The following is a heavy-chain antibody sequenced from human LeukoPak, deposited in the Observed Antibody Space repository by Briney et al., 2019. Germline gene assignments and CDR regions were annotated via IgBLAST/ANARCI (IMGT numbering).Heavy chain of an antibody. J-gene: IGHJ4*02. Sequence: PGGSLRLSCSASGFTFSSYAMHWVRQAPGKGLEYVSAISSNGGSTYYADSVKGRFTISRDNSKNTLYLQMNSLRDEDTAVYYCAKDGCISTSCFYWGQGTLVTVSS. CDR3: AKDGCISTSCFY. CDR1: GFTFSSYA. V-gene: IGHV3-64*04. CDR2: ISSNGGST. D-gene: IGHD2-2*01.